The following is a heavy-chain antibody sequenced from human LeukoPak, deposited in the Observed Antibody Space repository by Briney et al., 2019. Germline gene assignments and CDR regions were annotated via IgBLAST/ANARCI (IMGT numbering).Heavy chain of an antibody. D-gene: IGHD3-22*01. CDR1: GDSITSGEYY. CDR2: IYASGSS. Sequence: SETLSLTCSVSGDSITSGEYYWAWLRQPPGKGLEWIGRIYASGSSNYNPSLKSRITMSVDTSKNQFSLKLSSVTAADAAVYYCARCLNTYYYDNSGYSPEHYYMDVWGKGTTVIVSS. CDR3: ARCLNTYYYDNSGYSPEHYYMDV. J-gene: IGHJ6*03. V-gene: IGHV4-61*05.